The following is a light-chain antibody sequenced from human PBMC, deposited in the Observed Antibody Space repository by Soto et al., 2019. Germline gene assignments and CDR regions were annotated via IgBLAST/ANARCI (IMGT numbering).Light chain of an antibody. V-gene: IGLV1-51*01. CDR1: SSIIGNNY. J-gene: IGLJ2*01. CDR3: GTWDSSLSVVV. CDR2: DNN. Sequence: QSVLTQPPSVSAAPGQKVTISCSGSSSIIGNNYVSWYQQRPGTAPKLLIYDNNNRPSGIPDRFSGAKAATSATLGITGLQSGDEADYYCGTWDSSLSVVVVGGGTKLTVL.